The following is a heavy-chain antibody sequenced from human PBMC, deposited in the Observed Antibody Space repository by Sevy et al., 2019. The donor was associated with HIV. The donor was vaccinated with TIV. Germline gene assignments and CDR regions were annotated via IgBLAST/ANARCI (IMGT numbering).Heavy chain of an antibody. CDR3: ARGSYGSGSYQYD. V-gene: IGHV4-4*02. D-gene: IGHD3-10*01. Sequence: SETLSLTCAVSSGSISSSNWWSWVRQPPGKGLEWIGEIYRSGSTNYNPSLKSRVTISVDKSKNQFSLKLSSVTAADTAVYYCARGSYGSGSYQYDWGQGTLVTVSS. J-gene: IGHJ4*02. CDR1: SGSISSSNW. CDR2: IYRSGST.